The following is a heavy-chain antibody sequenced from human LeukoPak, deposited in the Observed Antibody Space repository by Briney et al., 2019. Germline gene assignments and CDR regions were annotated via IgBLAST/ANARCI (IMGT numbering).Heavy chain of an antibody. Sequence: GGSLRLSCAASGFTFSSYAMSWVRQAPGKGLEWVSAISGGGGSTYYADSVKGRFTISRDNSKNTLYLQMNSLRAEDTAVYYCAKDSIQLWYTPLWRYWGQGTLVTVSS. V-gene: IGHV3-23*01. D-gene: IGHD5-18*01. CDR1: GFTFSSYA. CDR2: ISGGGGST. CDR3: AKDSIQLWYTPLWRY. J-gene: IGHJ4*02.